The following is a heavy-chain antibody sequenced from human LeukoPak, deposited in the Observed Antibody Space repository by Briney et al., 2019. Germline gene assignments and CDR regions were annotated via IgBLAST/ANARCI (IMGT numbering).Heavy chain of an antibody. V-gene: IGHV3-30-3*01. CDR1: GFTFSSYA. Sequence: PGGSLRLSCAASGFTFSSYAMHWVRQAPGKGLEWVAVISYDGSNKYYADSVKGRFTISRDNSKNTLYLQMNSLRAEDTAVYYCARDRTGALFFDYWGQGTLVTVSS. CDR3: ARDRTGALFFDY. CDR2: ISYDGSNK. D-gene: IGHD2-8*02. J-gene: IGHJ4*02.